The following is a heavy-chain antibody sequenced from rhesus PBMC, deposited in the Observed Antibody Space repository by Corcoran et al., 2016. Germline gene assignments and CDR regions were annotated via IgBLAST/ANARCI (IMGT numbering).Heavy chain of an antibody. D-gene: IGHD2-33*01. V-gene: IGHV4-169*01. CDR3: ASPTLRYGPDAFDF. J-gene: IGHJ3*01. CDR2: SYGSGSST. CDR1: GGSISNNY. Sequence: QLQLQESGPGLVKPSETLSVTCAVSGGSISNNYWSWIRQPPGKGLEWIGRSYGSGSSTNYNPSLKSRVTLSVDTSKNQLSLKLSSVTAADTAVYYCASPTLRYGPDAFDFWGQGLRVTVSS.